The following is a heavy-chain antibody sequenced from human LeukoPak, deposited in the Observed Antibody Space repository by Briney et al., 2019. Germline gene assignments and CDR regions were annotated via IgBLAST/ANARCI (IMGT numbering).Heavy chain of an antibody. CDR3: ARLRDTVTSASDY. J-gene: IGHJ4*02. Sequence: PGGSLRLSCAASGFSIKSYGMTWVRQAPGKGLEWVATISSSGGYIYYADSVKGRFTISRDTVQNSLFLQLNSLRVEDTAVYNCARLRDTVTSASDYWGQGTLVTVSS. CDR2: ISSSGGYI. V-gene: IGHV3-21*01. D-gene: IGHD5-18*01. CDR1: GFSIKSYG.